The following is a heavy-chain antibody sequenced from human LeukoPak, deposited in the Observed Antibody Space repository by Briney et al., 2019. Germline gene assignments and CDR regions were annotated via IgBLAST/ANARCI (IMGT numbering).Heavy chain of an antibody. J-gene: IGHJ4*02. CDR1: GFTFSDSW. V-gene: IGHV3-7*05. Sequence: GGSLSLSCAASGFTFSDSWMTWVRQTPGKGLRWVASIHQDAGEKQYLDSVRGRFTISRDNAKSSLYLQMNSLTVDDTGIYYCASSKDHYCRYWGQGTLVTVSS. CDR2: IHQDAGEK. CDR3: ASSKDHYCRY.